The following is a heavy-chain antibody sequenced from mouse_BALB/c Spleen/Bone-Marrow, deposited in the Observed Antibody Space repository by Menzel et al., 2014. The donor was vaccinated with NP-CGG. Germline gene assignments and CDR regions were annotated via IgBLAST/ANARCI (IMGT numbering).Heavy chain of an antibody. Sequence: VKLMESGPELVRPGVSVKISCKGSGYTFTDYAMHWAKQSHAKSLEWIGVISTYSGNTNYNQKFKGKATMTVDKSSSTAYMELARLTSEDSAIYYCARWYNWDAFAYWGQGTLVTVSA. CDR3: ARWYNWDAFAY. CDR1: GYTFTDYA. J-gene: IGHJ3*01. V-gene: IGHV1-67*01. D-gene: IGHD4-1*01. CDR2: ISTYSGNT.